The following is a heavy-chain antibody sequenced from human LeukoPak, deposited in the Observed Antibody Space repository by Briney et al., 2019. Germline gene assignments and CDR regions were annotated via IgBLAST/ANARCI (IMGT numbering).Heavy chain of an antibody. CDR2: INHSGST. CDR3: ARDRSNGYGATFDF. Sequence: PSETLPLTCAVYGGSFSDYHWSWIRQPPGKGLEWIGEINHSGSTNYNASFKSRVTMSVDTSKNQFSLNVSSVTAADTGVYYCARDRSNGYGATFDFWGQGTLVTVSS. CDR1: GGSFSDYH. D-gene: IGHD4-11*01. V-gene: IGHV4-34*01. J-gene: IGHJ4*02.